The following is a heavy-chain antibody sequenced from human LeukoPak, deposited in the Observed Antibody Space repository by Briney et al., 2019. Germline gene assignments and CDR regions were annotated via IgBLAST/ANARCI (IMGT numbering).Heavy chain of an antibody. CDR2: IYSGGST. V-gene: IGHV3-66*01. CDR1: EFSVGSNY. D-gene: IGHD3-3*01. CDR3: ARSLRNGFDI. J-gene: IGHJ3*02. Sequence: GGSLRLSCAASEFSVGSNYMTWVRQAPGKGLEWVSLIYSGGSTYYADSVKGRFTISTDNANNSLYLQMNSLRAEDTAVYFCARSLRNGFDIWGQGTMVTVSS.